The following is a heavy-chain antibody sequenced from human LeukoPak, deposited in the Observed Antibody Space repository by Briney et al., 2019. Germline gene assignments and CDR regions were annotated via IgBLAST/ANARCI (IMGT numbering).Heavy chain of an antibody. Sequence: SETLSLTCTVSGGSSSSYYWSWIRQPPGKGLEWIGYIYYSGSTNCNPSLKSRVTISVDTSKNQFSLKLSSVTAADTAVYYCARDPRDAWFDPWGQGTLVTVSS. J-gene: IGHJ5*02. CDR3: ARDPRDAWFDP. V-gene: IGHV4-59*01. CDR2: IYYSGST. CDR1: GGSSSSYY.